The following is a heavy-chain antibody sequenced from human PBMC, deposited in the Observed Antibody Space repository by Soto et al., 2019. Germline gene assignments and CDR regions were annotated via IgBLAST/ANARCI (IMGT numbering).Heavy chain of an antibody. V-gene: IGHV6-1*01. CDR3: ARDLPEDSGYDYDQHQININGFDP. J-gene: IGHJ5*02. CDR2: TYYRSKWYN. Sequence: PSQTLSLTCAISGDSVSSNSAAWNWIRQSPSRGLEWLGRTYYRSKWYNDYAVSVKSRITINPDTSKNQFSLQLNSVTPEDTAVYYCARDLPEDSGYDYDQHQININGFDPWGQGTLVTVSS. CDR1: GDSVSSNSAA. D-gene: IGHD5-12*01.